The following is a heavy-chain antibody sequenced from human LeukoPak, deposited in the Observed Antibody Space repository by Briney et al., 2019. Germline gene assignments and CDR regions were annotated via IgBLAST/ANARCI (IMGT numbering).Heavy chain of an antibody. J-gene: IGHJ5*02. Sequence: ASVKVSCKASGYTFTGYYMHWVRQAPGQGLEWMGRINPNSGGTNYAQKFQGRVTMTRDTSISTAYMELSRLRSDDMAVYYCARGGRTYYYDSSGISGGWSDPWGQGTLVTVSS. CDR2: INPNSGGT. CDR1: GYTFTGYY. V-gene: IGHV1-2*06. CDR3: ARGGRTYYYDSSGISGGWSDP. D-gene: IGHD3-22*01.